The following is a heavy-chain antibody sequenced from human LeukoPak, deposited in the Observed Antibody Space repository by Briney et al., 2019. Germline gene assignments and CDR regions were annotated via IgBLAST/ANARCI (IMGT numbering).Heavy chain of an antibody. CDR3: ARTVRGY. CDR2: IKEDGSEK. J-gene: IGHJ4*02. V-gene: IGHV3-7*02. Sequence: PGGSLRLSCAASGFTFSNYWMSWVRQAPGKGLGWVANIKEDGSEKYYVDSVKGRFTISRDNAKNSLYLQMNSLRAEDTAVYYCARTVRGYWGQGALVTVSS. CDR1: GFTFSNYW.